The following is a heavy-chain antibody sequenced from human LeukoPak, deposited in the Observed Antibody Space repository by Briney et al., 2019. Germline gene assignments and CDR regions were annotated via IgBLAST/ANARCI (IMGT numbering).Heavy chain of an antibody. J-gene: IGHJ4*02. CDR1: GYTFTDYY. CDR3: ATEGIAARYGQ. Sequence: GASVKISCKASGYTFTDYYMHWVQQAPGKGLEWMGRVDPEDGETIYAEKFQGRVTITADTSTDTAYMELSSLRSEDTAVYYCATEGIAARYGQWGQGTLVTVSS. CDR2: VDPEDGET. V-gene: IGHV1-69-2*01. D-gene: IGHD6-6*01.